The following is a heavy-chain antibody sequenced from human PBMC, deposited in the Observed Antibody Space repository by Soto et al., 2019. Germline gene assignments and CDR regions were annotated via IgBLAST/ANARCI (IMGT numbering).Heavy chain of an antibody. D-gene: IGHD7-27*01. CDR2: INHDGSET. CDR3: ATSLLGPMAFDM. CDR1: GFIFTNYW. V-gene: IGHV3-7*03. J-gene: IGHJ3*02. Sequence: EVQLVESGGDLVQPGGSLRLSCAASGFIFTNYWMTWVRQAPGKGLEWVANINHDGSETYYLDSVKGRFAISRDNAKKSLWLQMSSPRHKVKAFYYCATSLLGPMAFDMWGHG.